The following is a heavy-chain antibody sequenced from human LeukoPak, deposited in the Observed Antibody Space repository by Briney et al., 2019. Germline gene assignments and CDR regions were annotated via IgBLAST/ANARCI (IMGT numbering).Heavy chain of an antibody. J-gene: IGHJ4*02. D-gene: IGHD2-15*01. CDR3: TTGVVADTDY. CDR1: GFTFSSYA. Sequence: GGSLRLSCAASGFTFSSYAMSWVRQAPGKGLEWVGRIKSKTDGGTTDYAAPVKGRFTISRDDSKNTLYLQTNSLKTEDTAVYYCTTGVVADTDYWGQGTLVTVSS. CDR2: IKSKTDGGTT. V-gene: IGHV3-15*01.